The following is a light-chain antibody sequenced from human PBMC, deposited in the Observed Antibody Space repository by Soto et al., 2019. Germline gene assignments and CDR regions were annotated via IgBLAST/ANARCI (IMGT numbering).Light chain of an antibody. CDR2: GAT. Sequence: DIPMTQSPSSLSASVGDKVTITCRTSQSITIYLNWYHHKPGIAPKLLIYGATTLQSGVPSRFRGSGSGTDFTLTISSLQPEDFGIYYCQQSYSIPWTFGQGTKVEIK. CDR1: QSITIY. CDR3: QQSYSIPWT. J-gene: IGKJ1*01. V-gene: IGKV1-39*01.